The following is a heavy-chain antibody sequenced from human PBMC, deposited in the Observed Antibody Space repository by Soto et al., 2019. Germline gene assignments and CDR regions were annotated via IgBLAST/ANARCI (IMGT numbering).Heavy chain of an antibody. J-gene: IGHJ4*02. D-gene: IGHD3-10*01. CDR1: GGYIISYW. Sequence: SETLSHTCSVSGGYIISYWWRWIRQPAGKGLEWIGRVYSSGTTDYNPSLNSRATMSVETSKNQFSLKLSSVTAADTAVYYCARDIGSFAYGEGYCGQGGQVSVSS. CDR2: VYSSGTT. V-gene: IGHV4-4*07. CDR3: ARDIGSFAYGEGY.